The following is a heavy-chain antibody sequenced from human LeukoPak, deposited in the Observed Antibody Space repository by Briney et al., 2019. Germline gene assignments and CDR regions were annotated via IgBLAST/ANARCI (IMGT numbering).Heavy chain of an antibody. CDR2: IYVAGT. CDR1: GGSIGTYY. J-gene: IGHJ6*03. V-gene: IGHV4-59*08. D-gene: IGHD3-16*02. Sequence: PSETLSLSCTVSGGSIGTYYWSWIRQSPGKGLEWVGYIYVAGTRNNPSLPRRVSISVDRSRHQFFLKMRSVTAAATDVYYCARHIGGGIEDMDVWGKGTKVIVSS. CDR3: ARHIGGGIEDMDV.